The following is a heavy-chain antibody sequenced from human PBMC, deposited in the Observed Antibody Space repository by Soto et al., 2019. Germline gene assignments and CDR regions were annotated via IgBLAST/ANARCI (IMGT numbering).Heavy chain of an antibody. CDR3: ARGGYYYDSSGAPIDY. J-gene: IGHJ4*02. V-gene: IGHV4-30-2*01. D-gene: IGHD3-22*01. CDR1: GGSISSGGYS. Sequence: SETLSLTCAVSGGSISSGGYSWSWIRQPPGKGLEWIGYIYHSGSTYYNPSLKSRVTISVDRSKNQFSLKLSSVTAADTAVYYCARGGYYYDSSGAPIDYWGQGTLVTVSS. CDR2: IYHSGST.